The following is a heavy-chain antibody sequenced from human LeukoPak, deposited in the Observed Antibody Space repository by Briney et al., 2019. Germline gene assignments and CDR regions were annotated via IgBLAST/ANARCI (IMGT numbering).Heavy chain of an antibody. D-gene: IGHD3-22*01. CDR3: ARDGTKFDSSGYYRY. J-gene: IGHJ4*02. Sequence: ASVKVSCKASGYTFTSYGISWVRQAPGQGLEWMGWISAYNGKTNYAQKLQGRVTMTTDTATSTAYLELRSLRSDDTAVYYCARDGTKFDSSGYYRYWGQGTLVTVSS. V-gene: IGHV1-18*01. CDR1: GYTFTSYG. CDR2: ISAYNGKT.